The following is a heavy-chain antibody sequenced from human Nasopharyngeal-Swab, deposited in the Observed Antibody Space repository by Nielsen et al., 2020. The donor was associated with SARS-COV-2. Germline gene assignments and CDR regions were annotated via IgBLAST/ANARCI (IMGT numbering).Heavy chain of an antibody. Sequence: GGSLRLSCAASGFTFSSYGMNWVRQATGKGLEGLALIWYDGSNKYYADSVKGRFTISRDNSKNTLYLQINSLRAEDTAVYYCARGNDFRSGYHPYFYYYWGQGTVVTVSS. CDR2: IWYDGSNK. D-gene: IGHD3-3*01. CDR1: GFTFSSYG. CDR3: ARGNDFRSGYHPYFYYY. V-gene: IGHV3-33*01. J-gene: IGHJ4*02.